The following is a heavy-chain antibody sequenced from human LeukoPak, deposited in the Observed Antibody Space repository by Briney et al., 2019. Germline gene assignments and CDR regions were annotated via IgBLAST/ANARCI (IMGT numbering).Heavy chain of an antibody. V-gene: IGHV1-2*02. CDR3: ARRRNQASFDY. Sequence: ASVKVSCKASGYTFSSYGINWVRQAPGQGLEWMGWINPNSGGTNYAQKFQGRVTMTRDTSISTAYMELSRLRSDDTAVYYCARRRNQASFDYWGQGTLVTVSS. CDR2: INPNSGGT. J-gene: IGHJ4*02. D-gene: IGHD2/OR15-2a*01. CDR1: GYTFSSYG.